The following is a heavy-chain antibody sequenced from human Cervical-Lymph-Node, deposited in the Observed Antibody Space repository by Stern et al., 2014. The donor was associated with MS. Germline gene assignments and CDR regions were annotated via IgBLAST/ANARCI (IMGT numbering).Heavy chain of an antibody. CDR2: ISNNSTHT. V-gene: IGHV3-21*01. D-gene: IGHD3-3*01. CDR3: ARARFGDYARSPHLDS. Sequence: VQLVESGGGLVKPGESLRLSCDASGFTFSHYSINWVRQAPGKGLEWISSISNNSTHTYYAYSVEGRFTISRDSAKDSVSLHMVSLRAEDTAVYYCARARFGDYARSPHLDSWGQGTLVTVSS. J-gene: IGHJ4*02. CDR1: GFTFSHYS.